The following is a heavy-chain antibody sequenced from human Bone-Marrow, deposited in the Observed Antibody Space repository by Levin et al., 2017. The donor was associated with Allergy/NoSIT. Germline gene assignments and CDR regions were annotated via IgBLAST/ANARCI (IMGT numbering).Heavy chain of an antibody. CDR1: GDSIQDSGYY. V-gene: IGHV4-31*03. J-gene: IGHJ4*02. CDR2: ISDSGST. CDR3: ARDDGYGYCYFQY. D-gene: IGHD3-16*01. Sequence: SETLSLTCSVSGDSIQDSGYYWSWIRQRPGKGLEWIGYISDSGSTYYNASLKSRVTLSVDTSKNQLSLNFHSVTAADTAVCYCARDDGYGYCYFQYWGQGALVTVSS.